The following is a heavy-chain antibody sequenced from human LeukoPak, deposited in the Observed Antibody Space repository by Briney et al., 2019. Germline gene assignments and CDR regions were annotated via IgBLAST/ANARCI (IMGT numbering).Heavy chain of an antibody. V-gene: IGHV1-69*04. CDR2: IIPILGIA. J-gene: IGHJ4*02. CDR3: ARDLDSGYDSRTDY. Sequence: ASVKVSCKASGGTFSSYAISWVRQAPGQGLEWMGRIIPILGIANYAQKFQGRVTITADKSTSTAYMELSSLRSEDTAVYYCARDLDSGYDSRTDYGGQGTLVTVSS. CDR1: GGTFSSYA. D-gene: IGHD5-12*01.